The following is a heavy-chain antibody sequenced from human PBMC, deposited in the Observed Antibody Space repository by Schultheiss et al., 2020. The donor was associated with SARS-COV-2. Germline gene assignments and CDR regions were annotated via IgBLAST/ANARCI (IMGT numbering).Heavy chain of an antibody. Sequence: SETLSLTCTVSGGSISSSSYYWGWIRQPTGKGLEWIGSIYYSGSTYYNPSLKSRVTISVDTSKNQFALKLSPVTAADTAVYYCARHVYSSSSFDYWGQGTLVTVSS. CDR1: GGSISSSSYY. J-gene: IGHJ4*02. CDR2: IYYSGST. CDR3: ARHVYSSSSFDY. D-gene: IGHD6-6*01. V-gene: IGHV4-39*01.